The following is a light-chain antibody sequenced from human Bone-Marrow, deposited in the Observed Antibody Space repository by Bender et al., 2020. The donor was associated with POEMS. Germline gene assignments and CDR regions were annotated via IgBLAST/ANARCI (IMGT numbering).Light chain of an antibody. Sequence: NFLLTQPHSVSESPGQTVTISCTRSSGSVASNYVQLYQHRPGSSPTTVIYEDNQRPSGVPDRFSGTTDSSSNSASLTISGLKTEDEADYYCQSYDSNHQHVVFGGGTKLTVL. CDR2: EDN. CDR3: QSYDSNHQHVV. J-gene: IGLJ2*01. V-gene: IGLV6-57*01. CDR1: SGSVASNY.